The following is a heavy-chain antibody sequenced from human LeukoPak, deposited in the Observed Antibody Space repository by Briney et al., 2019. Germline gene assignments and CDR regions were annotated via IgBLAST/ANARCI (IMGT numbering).Heavy chain of an antibody. Sequence: ASVKVSCKAFGYTFTSNYMHWVRQAPGQGPEWMGVISPSGGSTTYAQKFQGRVTLTRDMSTSTDYLELSSLRSEDTAVYYCTTDNWWNLRLWGQGTLVTVSS. CDR3: TTDNWWNLRL. J-gene: IGHJ4*02. V-gene: IGHV1-46*01. CDR1: GYTFTSNY. CDR2: ISPSGGST. D-gene: IGHD2-15*01.